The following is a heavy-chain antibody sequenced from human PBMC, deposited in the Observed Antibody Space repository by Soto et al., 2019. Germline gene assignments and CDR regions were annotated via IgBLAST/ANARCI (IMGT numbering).Heavy chain of an antibody. J-gene: IGHJ4*02. CDR3: TRANWYSEY. V-gene: IGHV1-2*04. D-gene: IGHD7-27*01. CDR1: GYTFTGYY. Sequence: ASVKVSCKASGYTFTGYYMHWVRQAPGQGLEWMGWINPNSGGTNYAQKFQGWVTMSVDTSKNQLSLNLTSLTAADTAIYYCTRANWYSEYWGQGTLVTVSS. CDR2: INPNSGGT.